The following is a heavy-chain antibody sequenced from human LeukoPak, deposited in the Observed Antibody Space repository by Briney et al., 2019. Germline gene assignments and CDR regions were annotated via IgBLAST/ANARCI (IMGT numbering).Heavy chain of an antibody. V-gene: IGHV1-69*10. CDR2: IISILGIA. CDR1: GGTFTSHA. Sequence: SVQVSSTASGGTFTSHAISSVRQAPGQGLEWMGRIISILGIANYAQKFQGRVTITSDTSTSTAYMELSSLRSEDTAVYYCARGGPTTMVRGVTDYFDYWGQGTLVTVSS. J-gene: IGHJ4*02. CDR3: ARGGPTTMVRGVTDYFDY. D-gene: IGHD3-10*01.